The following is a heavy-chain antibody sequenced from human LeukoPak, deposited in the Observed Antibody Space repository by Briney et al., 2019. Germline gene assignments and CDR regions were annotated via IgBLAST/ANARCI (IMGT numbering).Heavy chain of an antibody. CDR2: IIPMLEIA. CDR1: GGTFTNDA. CDR3: ASGPYYYDSGGYYEYFQQ. V-gene: IGHV1-69*04. D-gene: IGHD3-22*01. J-gene: IGHJ1*01. Sequence: SVKVSCKACGGTFTNDAVSWVRQAPGQGPEWMGRIIPMLEIANYAQNFQGRVTITADKSTSTVYMELSSLRSEDTAVYYCASGPYYYDSGGYYEYFQQWGQGTLVTVSS.